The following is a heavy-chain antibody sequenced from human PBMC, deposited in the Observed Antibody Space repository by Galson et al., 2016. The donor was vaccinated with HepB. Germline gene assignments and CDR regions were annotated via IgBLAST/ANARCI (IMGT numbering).Heavy chain of an antibody. CDR2: IHPGDSDT. Sequence: QSGAEVKKPGESLRISCTGSGYRFTSYWIGWVRQMPGKGLEWMAIIHPGDSDTRYSPSFQGQVTISADTSINTAYLQWSSLKASDTAMYYCVRPLSDYIWNWYFDLWGRGTLVTVSS. CDR1: GYRFTSYW. D-gene: IGHD4-11*01. CDR3: VRPLSDYIWNWYFDL. J-gene: IGHJ2*01. V-gene: IGHV5-51*01.